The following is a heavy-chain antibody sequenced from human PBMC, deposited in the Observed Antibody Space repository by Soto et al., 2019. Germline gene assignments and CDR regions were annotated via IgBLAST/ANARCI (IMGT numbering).Heavy chain of an antibody. J-gene: IGHJ6*02. D-gene: IGHD3-22*01. CDR2: ISYDGSNK. CDR1: GFTFSSYA. CDR3: ARDSRGADYYDSSGYLPPNPYYYYGMDV. V-gene: IGHV3-30-3*01. Sequence: GGSLRLSCAASGFTFSSYAMHWVRQAPGKGLEWVAVISYDGSNKYYADSVKGRFTISRDNSKNTLYLQMNSLRAEETAVYYCARDSRGADYYDSSGYLPPNPYYYYGMDVWGQGTTVTVSS.